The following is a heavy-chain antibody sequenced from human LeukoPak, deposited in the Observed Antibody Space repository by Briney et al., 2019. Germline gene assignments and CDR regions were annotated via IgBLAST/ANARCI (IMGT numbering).Heavy chain of an antibody. CDR2: IRYDGSNK. CDR1: GFTFSSYG. D-gene: IGHD2-15*01. CDR3: AKIQVVVAATVDY. J-gene: IGHJ4*02. V-gene: IGHV3-30*02. Sequence: GGSLRLSCAASGFTFSSYGMHWVRQAPGKGLEWVAFIRYDGSNKYYADSVKGRFTISRDNSKNTLYLQMNSLGAEDTAVYYCAKIQVVVAATVDYWGQGTLVTVSS.